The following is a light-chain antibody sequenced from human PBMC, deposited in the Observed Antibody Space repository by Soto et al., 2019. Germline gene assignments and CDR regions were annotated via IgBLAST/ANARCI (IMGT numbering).Light chain of an antibody. CDR3: QYYNNVPWT. J-gene: IGKJ1*01. CDR1: QAINNY. V-gene: IGKV1-27*01. Sequence: DLQMTQSPSSLSASVGDRVTITCRASQAINNYLAWYQQKPGEVPKLLMYPAFTLQSGVPSRFSGGGSGTEFTLTISSLQPEDVATYYCQYYNNVPWTFGQGTKVEIK. CDR2: PAF.